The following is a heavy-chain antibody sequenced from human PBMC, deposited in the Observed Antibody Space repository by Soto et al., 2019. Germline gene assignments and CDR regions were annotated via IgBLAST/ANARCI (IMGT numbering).Heavy chain of an antibody. CDR3: ARGWNYYGMDV. Sequence: GGSLRLSCAASGFTFSSYWMHWVRQAPGKGLVWVSRINSDGSSTSYADSVRGRFTISRDNAKNTLYLQMNSLRAEDTAVYYCARGWNYYGMDVWGQGTTVTVSS. CDR1: GFTFSSYW. CDR2: INSDGSST. V-gene: IGHV3-74*01. D-gene: IGHD3-3*01. J-gene: IGHJ6*02.